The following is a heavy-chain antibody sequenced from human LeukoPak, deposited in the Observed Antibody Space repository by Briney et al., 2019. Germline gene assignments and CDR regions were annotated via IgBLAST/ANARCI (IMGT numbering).Heavy chain of an antibody. Sequence: GGSLRLSCAASGLTFSDYAMSWVRQAPGKGLEWVSAISGSGGSTYYADSVKGRFTISRDNSKNTLYLQMNSLRAEDTAVYYCAKDRGTMTHNWFDPWGQGTLVTVSS. CDR2: ISGSGGST. CDR1: GLTFSDYA. D-gene: IGHD1-14*01. V-gene: IGHV3-23*01. CDR3: AKDRGTMTHNWFDP. J-gene: IGHJ5*02.